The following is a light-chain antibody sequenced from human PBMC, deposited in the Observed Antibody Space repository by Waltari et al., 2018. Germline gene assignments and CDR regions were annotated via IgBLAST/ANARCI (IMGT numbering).Light chain of an antibody. CDR2: GDN. CDR1: LPKIESNS. Sequence: QSVLTQPPSASGTPGQRVTTTCSGSLPKIESNSVNWYRQLPGTAPKLLIYGDNQRPSGVPDRFSGSKSGTSASLAISGLQSADEADYYCAGWDDSLNGPVFGGGTKLTVL. J-gene: IGLJ3*02. V-gene: IGLV1-44*01. CDR3: AGWDDSLNGPV.